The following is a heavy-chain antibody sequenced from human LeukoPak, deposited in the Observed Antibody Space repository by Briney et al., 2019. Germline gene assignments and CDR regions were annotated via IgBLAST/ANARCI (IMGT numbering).Heavy chain of an antibody. CDR2: IWYDGSNK. J-gene: IGHJ4*02. CDR1: GFTFSSYG. V-gene: IGHV3-33*08. Sequence: GGSLRLSCAASGFTFSSYGMHWVRQAPGKGLEWVTVIWYDGSNKYDADAVKGRFTISRDNSKNALYLQMNSQRAEDTAVYYCAGHSGSYSPFDYWGQGTLVTVSS. D-gene: IGHD1-26*01. CDR3: AGHSGSYSPFDY.